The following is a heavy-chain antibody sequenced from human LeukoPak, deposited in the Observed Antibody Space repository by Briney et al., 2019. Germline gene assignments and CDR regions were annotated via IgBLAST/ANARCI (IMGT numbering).Heavy chain of an antibody. CDR2: MNPNSGNT. Sequence: ASVKVSCKASGYTFTGYYMHWVRQAPGQGLEWMGWMNPNSGNTGYAQKFQGRVTMTRNTSISTAYMELSSLRSEDTAVYYCARRTVAGDYWGQGTLVTVSS. V-gene: IGHV1-8*02. CDR3: ARRTVAGDY. CDR1: GYTFTGYY. D-gene: IGHD6-19*01. J-gene: IGHJ4*02.